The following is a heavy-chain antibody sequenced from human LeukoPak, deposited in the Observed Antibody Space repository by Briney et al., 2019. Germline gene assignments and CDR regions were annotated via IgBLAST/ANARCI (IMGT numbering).Heavy chain of an antibody. Sequence: PSETLSLTCAVSGGSISSGGYSWSWIRQPPGKGLEWIGYIYYSGSTYYNPSLKSRVTISVDTSKNQFSLKLSSVTAADTAVYYCARARRATGTTSPFDYWGQGTLVTVSS. CDR3: ARARRATGTTSPFDY. CDR2: IYYSGST. V-gene: IGHV4-30-4*07. J-gene: IGHJ4*02. CDR1: GGSISSGGYS. D-gene: IGHD1-1*01.